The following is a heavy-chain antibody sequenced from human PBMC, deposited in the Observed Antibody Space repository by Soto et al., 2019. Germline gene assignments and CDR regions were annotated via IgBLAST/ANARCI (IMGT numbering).Heavy chain of an antibody. D-gene: IGHD3-10*02. Sequence: QVHLVQSGAEVKKPGASVQVSCKTSGYTFISYGITWVRQAPGQGLEWIGWISAHTGNTNYTQKFQGRLTMTTDKSTSTGYMELRSLRSDDTSVYYCARDLFDWGQGTLVTVSS. CDR1: GYTFISYG. J-gene: IGHJ4*02. CDR2: ISAHTGNT. V-gene: IGHV1-18*01. CDR3: ARDLFD.